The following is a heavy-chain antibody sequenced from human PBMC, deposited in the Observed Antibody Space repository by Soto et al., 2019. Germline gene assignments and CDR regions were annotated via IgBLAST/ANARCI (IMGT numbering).Heavy chain of an antibody. V-gene: IGHV3-30-3*01. D-gene: IGHD1-26*01. J-gene: IGHJ3*02. CDR2: ISYDGSNK. CDR3: ARDRDSGSSLAGAFDI. CDR1: GFTFSSYA. Sequence: QVQLVESGGGVVQPGRSLRLSCAASGFTFSSYAMHWVRQAPGKGLEWVAVISYDGSNKYYADSVKGRFTISRDNSKNTLYLQMNSLRAEDTAVYYCARDRDSGSSLAGAFDIWGQGTMVTVSS.